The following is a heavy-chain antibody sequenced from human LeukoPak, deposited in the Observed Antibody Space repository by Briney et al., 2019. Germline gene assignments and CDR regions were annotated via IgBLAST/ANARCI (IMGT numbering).Heavy chain of an antibody. CDR2: ISSSSSYI. CDR1: GFTFSSYS. CDR3: ARGYNNYGYVFDI. D-gene: IGHD4-11*01. Sequence: PGGPLRLSCAASGFTFSSYSMNWVRQAPGKGLEWVSSISSSSSYIYYADSVKGRFTISRDNAKNSLYLQMNSLRAEDTAVYYCARGYNNYGYVFDIWGQGTVVTVSS. V-gene: IGHV3-21*01. J-gene: IGHJ3*02.